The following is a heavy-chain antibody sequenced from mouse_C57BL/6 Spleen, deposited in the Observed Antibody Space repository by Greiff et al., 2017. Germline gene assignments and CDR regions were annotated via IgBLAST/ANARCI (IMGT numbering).Heavy chain of an antibody. Sequence: VKLQQSGPELVKPGASVKISCKASGYSFTSYYIHWVKQRPGQGLEWIGWIYPGSGNTKYNEKFKGKATLTADTSSSTAYMQLSSLTSEDSAVYYCARSYYYGSSDQAWFAYWGQGTLVTVSA. CDR3: ARSYYYGSSDQAWFAY. J-gene: IGHJ3*01. D-gene: IGHD1-1*01. V-gene: IGHV1-66*01. CDR1: GYSFTSYY. CDR2: IYPGSGNT.